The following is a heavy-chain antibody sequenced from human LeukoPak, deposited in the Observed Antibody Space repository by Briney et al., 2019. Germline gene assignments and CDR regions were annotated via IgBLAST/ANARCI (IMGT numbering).Heavy chain of an antibody. J-gene: IGHJ4*02. CDR2: IRYDGSNK. Sequence: PGGSLRLSCAASGLAFSSYGMHRVCQAPCKGQEWVAFIRYDGSNKYYTDSVKGRFTISRDNSKNTLYLQMNSLRAEDTAVYYCAKDQYSSSYYFDYWGQGTLVTVSS. CDR3: AKDQYSSSYYFDY. CDR1: GLAFSSYG. D-gene: IGHD6-6*01. V-gene: IGHV3-30*02.